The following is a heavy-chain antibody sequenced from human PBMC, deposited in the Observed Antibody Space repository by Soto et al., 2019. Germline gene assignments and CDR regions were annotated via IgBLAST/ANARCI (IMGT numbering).Heavy chain of an antibody. CDR1: GFTFSSYS. V-gene: IGHV3-48*02. J-gene: IGHJ4*02. CDR3: ARGSSLYSNYLDS. CDR2: ISGSRTTI. D-gene: IGHD4-4*01. Sequence: EVQLVESGGGLVQPGGSLRLSCAASGFTFSSYSMNWVRQAPGKGLEWVSYISGSRTTIYYADSVKGRFTISSDNAKNSLYLQMNSLRDEDTAVYYCARGSSLYSNYLDSWGQGTLVTVSS.